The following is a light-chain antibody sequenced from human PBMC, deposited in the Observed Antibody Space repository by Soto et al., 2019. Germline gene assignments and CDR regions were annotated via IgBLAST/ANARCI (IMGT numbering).Light chain of an antibody. Sequence: EIVMTQSPATLSVSSGERATLSCRARQSVRSNLAWYQQKPGQAPRLLIYDASNRATGIPARFSGSGSGTDFTLTISSLEPEDFAVYYCQQYGSSPTFGQGTKVDIK. CDR1: QSVRSN. CDR2: DAS. V-gene: IGKV3-11*01. J-gene: IGKJ1*01. CDR3: QQYGSSPT.